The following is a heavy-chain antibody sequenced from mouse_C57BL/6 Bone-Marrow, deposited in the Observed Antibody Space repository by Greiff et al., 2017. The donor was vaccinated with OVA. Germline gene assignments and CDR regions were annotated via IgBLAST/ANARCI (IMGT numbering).Heavy chain of an antibody. CDR2: IDPEDGAT. J-gene: IGHJ2*01. CDR3: AVGDGSRDY. Sequence: VHVKQSGAELVKPGASVKLSCTASGFNIKDYYMHWVKQRTEQGLEWIGRIDPEDGATKYAPKFQGKATITADTSSNTAYLQLSSLTSEDTAVYYCAVGDGSRDYWGQGTTLTVAS. D-gene: IGHD1-1*01. CDR1: GFNIKDYY. V-gene: IGHV14-2*01.